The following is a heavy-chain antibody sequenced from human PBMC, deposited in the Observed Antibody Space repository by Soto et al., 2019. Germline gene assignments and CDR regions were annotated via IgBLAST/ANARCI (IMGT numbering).Heavy chain of an antibody. CDR3: ARENFEFSSGYYQDY. V-gene: IGHV3-74*01. Sequence: EVQLVESGGGLVQPGGSLRLSCVVSGITFSTYRMHWVRQAPGKGLVWVSHIKSDGTVTHYTDSVRGRFILSRDNAKNPLFMQMNSLTAKDTAVYYCARENFEFSSGYYQDYWGQGPLATVSS. D-gene: IGHD3-22*01. J-gene: IGHJ4*02. CDR2: IKSDGTVT. CDR1: GITFSTYR.